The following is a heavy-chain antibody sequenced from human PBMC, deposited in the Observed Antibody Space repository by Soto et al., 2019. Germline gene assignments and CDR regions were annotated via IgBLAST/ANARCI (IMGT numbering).Heavy chain of an antibody. CDR3: VRGEGGNSHWYFAL. V-gene: IGHV4-4*02. J-gene: IGHJ2*01. CDR2: IHHTGST. CDR1: GGSISXXXX. Sequence: QVQLQESGPGLVKPSGTXSLTCAVSGGSISXXXXXXXXRXXXXKGLEWIGEIHHTGSTNYNPSLKSRVTTSVDKSKNEFSLKLGSVTAADTAVYYCVRGEGGNSHWYFALWGRGTLVTVSS. D-gene: IGHD3-16*01.